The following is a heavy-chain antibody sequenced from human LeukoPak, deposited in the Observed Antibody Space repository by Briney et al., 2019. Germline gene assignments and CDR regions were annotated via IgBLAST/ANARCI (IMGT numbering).Heavy chain of an antibody. D-gene: IGHD3-10*01. Sequence: PSETLSLTCAVSGYSISSGYYWGWIRQPPGKGLEWIGSIYHSGSTYYNPSLKSRVTISVDTSKNQFSLKLSSVTAADTAVYYCAGPFGFGDDYWGQGTLVTVSS. J-gene: IGHJ4*02. CDR2: IYHSGST. V-gene: IGHV4-38-2*01. CDR3: AGPFGFGDDY. CDR1: GYSISSGYY.